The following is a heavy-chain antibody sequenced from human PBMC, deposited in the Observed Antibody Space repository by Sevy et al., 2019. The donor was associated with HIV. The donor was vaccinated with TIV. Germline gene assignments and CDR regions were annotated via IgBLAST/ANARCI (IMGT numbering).Heavy chain of an antibody. CDR2: ISSSSSYI. V-gene: IGHV3-21*01. CDR3: ARSDYYVSSGYWFDAFDI. Sequence: GGSLRLSCAASGFTFSSYSMNWVRQAPGKGLEWVSSISSSSSYINYADSVKGRFTISRDNAKNSLYLQMNSLRAEDTAVYYCARSDYYVSSGYWFDAFDIWGQGTMVTVSS. J-gene: IGHJ3*02. D-gene: IGHD3-22*01. CDR1: GFTFSSYS.